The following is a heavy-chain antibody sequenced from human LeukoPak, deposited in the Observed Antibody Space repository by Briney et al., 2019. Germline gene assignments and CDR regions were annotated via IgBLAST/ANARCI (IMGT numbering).Heavy chain of an antibody. CDR3: VREATGYSFADY. CDR2: LNGDNT. CDR1: GFTFSNFA. J-gene: IGHJ4*02. D-gene: IGHD1-26*01. V-gene: IGHV3-23*01. Sequence: GGSLRLSCAASGFTFSNFAMSWIRQAPGKGLEWVSALNGDNTYYADSVKGRFTVSRDNSKNALYLQMNSLTAEDTAVYYCVREATGYSFADYWGQGTLVSVSS.